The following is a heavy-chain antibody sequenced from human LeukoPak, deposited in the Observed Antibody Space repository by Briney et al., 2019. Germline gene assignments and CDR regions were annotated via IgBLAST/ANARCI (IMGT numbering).Heavy chain of an antibody. CDR2: INHSGYT. D-gene: IGHD4-17*01. V-gene: IGHV4-34*01. CDR3: RRRTTGHDY. J-gene: IGHJ4*02. Sequence: PSETLSLTCAVSGVSFDDYYWSWVRQPPGKGLEWIGEINHSGYTNDSPSLKSRVTISIDTSRKQFSLNLRSVTVADTAVYYCRRRTTGHDYWGQGARVTVAS. CDR1: GVSFDDYY.